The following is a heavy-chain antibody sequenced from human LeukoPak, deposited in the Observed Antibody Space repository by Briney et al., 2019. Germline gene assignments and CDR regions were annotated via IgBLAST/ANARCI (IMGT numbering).Heavy chain of an antibody. D-gene: IGHD3-22*01. Sequence: GGSLRVSCAASGFTFSSYWMGWVRQAPGKGLEWVANIKRDGSEKYYVDSVKGRFTISRDNAKNSLHLQMNSLRAEDTALYYCASTYYDSSTHAFDIWGQGTMVTVSS. J-gene: IGHJ3*02. CDR1: GFTFSSYW. CDR2: IKRDGSEK. V-gene: IGHV3-7*01. CDR3: ASTYYDSSTHAFDI.